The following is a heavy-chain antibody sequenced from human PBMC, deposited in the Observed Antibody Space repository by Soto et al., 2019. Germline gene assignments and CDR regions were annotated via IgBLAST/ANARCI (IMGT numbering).Heavy chain of an antibody. Sequence: SETLSLTCAVSGGSISSGGYSWSWIRQPPGKGLERIGYIYHSGSIYYNPSLKSRVTISVDRSKNQFSLKPSSVTAADTAVYYCARDKITGLFDYWGQGTLVTVSS. D-gene: IGHD2-8*02. CDR3: ARDKITGLFDY. CDR2: IYHSGSI. V-gene: IGHV4-30-2*01. J-gene: IGHJ4*02. CDR1: GGSISSGGYS.